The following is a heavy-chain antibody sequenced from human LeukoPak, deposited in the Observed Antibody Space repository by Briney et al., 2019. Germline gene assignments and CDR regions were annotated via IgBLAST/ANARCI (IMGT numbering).Heavy chain of an antibody. V-gene: IGHV3-48*01. D-gene: IGHD3-9*01. CDR1: GITFSSYS. J-gene: IGHJ4*02. Sequence: GGSLRLSCGASGITFSSYSMNWVRQAPGKGLEWVSYISSSGSTKYYADSVKGRFTISRDNARNSLYLQMNSLRAEDTAVYYCARERYDILTGPFFDYWGQGTLVTVSS. CDR3: ARERYDILTGPFFDY. CDR2: ISSSGSTK.